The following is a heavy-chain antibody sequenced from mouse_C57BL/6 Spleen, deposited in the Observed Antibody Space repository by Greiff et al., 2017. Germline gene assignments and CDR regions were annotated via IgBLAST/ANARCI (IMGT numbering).Heavy chain of an antibody. J-gene: IGHJ2*01. CDR2: ISDGGSYT. V-gene: IGHV5-4*03. CDR1: GFTFSSYA. CDR3: ARGGEVTALDY. D-gene: IGHD2-2*01. Sequence: EVKLVESGGGLVKPGGSLKLSCAASGFTFSSYAMSWVRQTPEKRLEWVATISDGGSYTYYPDNVKGRFTISRDNAKNNLYLQMSHLNSEDTAMYYCARGGEVTALDYWCQGTPLTVSS.